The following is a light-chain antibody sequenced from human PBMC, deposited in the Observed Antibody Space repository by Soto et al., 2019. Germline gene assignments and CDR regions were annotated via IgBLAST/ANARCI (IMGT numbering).Light chain of an antibody. Sequence: QSALTQPRSVSGSPGQSVTISCTGTSSDVGRYDYVSWYQQHPGKAPKLMIYDVSQRPSGVPDRFSASKSGNTASLTISGLQAEDEAHYYCCSYAGRYKVFGGGTKLTVL. CDR3: CSYAGRYKV. V-gene: IGLV2-11*01. CDR1: SSDVGRYDY. CDR2: DVS. J-gene: IGLJ3*02.